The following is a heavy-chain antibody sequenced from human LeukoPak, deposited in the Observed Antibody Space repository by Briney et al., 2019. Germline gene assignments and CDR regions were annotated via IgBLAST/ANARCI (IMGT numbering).Heavy chain of an antibody. CDR3: ARDFELSH. J-gene: IGHJ1*01. CDR1: GFTFSSYG. V-gene: IGHV3-33*01. D-gene: IGHD3-16*02. CDR2: IWYDGSSK. Sequence: GGSLRLSCAASGFTFSSYGMHWVRQAPGKGLEWVALIWYDGSSKHYADSVRGRFTISRDNSKNTLYLQMDSLRAEDTAVYYCARDFELSHWGQGTLVTVSS.